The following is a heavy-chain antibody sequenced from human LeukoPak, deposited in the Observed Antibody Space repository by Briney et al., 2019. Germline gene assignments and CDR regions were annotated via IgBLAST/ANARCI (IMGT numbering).Heavy chain of an antibody. CDR1: GFTFSRYA. J-gene: IGHJ3*02. CDR2: ISGSGGST. CDR3: AKDSLQWLDNPPLAFDI. V-gene: IGHV3-23*01. D-gene: IGHD6-19*01. Sequence: GGSLRLSCAASGFTFSRYAMSWVRQAPGKGLEWVSAISGSGGSTYYADSVKGRFTISRDNSKNTLYLQMNSLRAEDTAVYYCAKDSLQWLDNPPLAFDIWGQGTMVTVSS.